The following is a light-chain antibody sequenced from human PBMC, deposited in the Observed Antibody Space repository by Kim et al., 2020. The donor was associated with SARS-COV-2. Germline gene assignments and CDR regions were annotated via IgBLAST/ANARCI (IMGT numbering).Light chain of an antibody. J-gene: IGLJ2*01. CDR2: EDN. Sequence: NFMLTQPHSVSESPGKTVIISCTGSSGSIVSSYVQWYQQRPGSVPTIVIYEDNQRPSGVPDRFSGSIDSSSNSASLTISGLKTEDEADYYCQSYDSNNVIFAGGTQLTVL. CDR1: SGSIVSSY. V-gene: IGLV6-57*02. CDR3: QSYDSNNVI.